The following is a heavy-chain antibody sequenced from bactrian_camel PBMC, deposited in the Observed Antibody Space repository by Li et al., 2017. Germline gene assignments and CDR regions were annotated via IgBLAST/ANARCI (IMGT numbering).Heavy chain of an antibody. CDR2: MISTGGRT. D-gene: IGHD2*01. CDR3: AAEASYSGDLFGF. V-gene: IGHV3S40*01. CDR1: GFPFSTYGYD. J-gene: IGHJ6*01. Sequence: VQLVESGGGLVQPGGSLRLSCAGSGFPFSTYGYDIHWVRQAPGKGLEWVSVMISTGGRTYYSDSVKGRFTISKDSAENTLYPQMNSLKPEDTAMYYCAAEASYSGDLFGFWGQGTQVTVS.